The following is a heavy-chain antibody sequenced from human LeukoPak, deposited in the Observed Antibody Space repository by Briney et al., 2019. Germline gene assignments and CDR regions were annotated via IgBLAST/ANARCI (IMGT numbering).Heavy chain of an antibody. D-gene: IGHD6-13*01. CDR2: ITTTFYT. CDR3: ARGRANWYEDY. V-gene: IGHV3-21*01. Sequence: GGSLRLSCAASGFTFSSYSFNWVRKVPRKGLEWVSSITTTFYTYYTDSVKGRFTISRDNAKNSLYLQMISLRAEDTAVYYCARGRANWYEDYWGQGTLVTVSS. J-gene: IGHJ4*02. CDR1: GFTFSSYS.